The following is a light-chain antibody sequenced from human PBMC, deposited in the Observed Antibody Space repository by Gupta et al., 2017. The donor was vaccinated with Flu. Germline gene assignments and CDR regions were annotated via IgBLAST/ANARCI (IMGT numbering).Light chain of an antibody. CDR2: VAS. CDR1: QSVSSK. Sequence: EIVMTQSPATLSVSPGERATLSCRASQSVSSKLAWYQQKPGQAPRLLIYVASTRATGIPARFSGSGSGTXFTLTIXSLQSEDFAVYYCQQYDTWPYTFGXGTKLEIK. J-gene: IGKJ2*01. V-gene: IGKV3-15*01. CDR3: QQYDTWPYT.